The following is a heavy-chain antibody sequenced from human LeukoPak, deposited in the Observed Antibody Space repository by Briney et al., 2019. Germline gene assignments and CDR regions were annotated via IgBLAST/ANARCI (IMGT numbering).Heavy chain of an antibody. CDR3: AELGITMIGGV. Sequence: GGSLRLSCAASGFSLNTYTMIWVRQAPGKGLEWVSYISSSGSTIYYADSVKGRFTISRDNAKNSLYLQMNSLRAEDTAVYYCAELGITMIGGVWGKGTTVTISS. J-gene: IGHJ6*04. CDR2: ISSSGSTI. V-gene: IGHV3-48*03. D-gene: IGHD3-10*02. CDR1: GFSLNTYT.